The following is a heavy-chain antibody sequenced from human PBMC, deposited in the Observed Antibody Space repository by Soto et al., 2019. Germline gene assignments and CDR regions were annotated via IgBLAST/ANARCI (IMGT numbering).Heavy chain of an antibody. Sequence: PSETLSLTCTVSRGSISVTSYDWGWIRQPPGKGLEWIGSIYYSGSTNYNSSLKSRVTISVDTSKNQFSLKLSSVTAADTAVYYCATYDSSDYYSGSPIGWFDPWGQGTLVTVSS. D-gene: IGHD3-22*01. CDR1: RGSISVTSYD. J-gene: IGHJ5*02. CDR2: IYYSGST. V-gene: IGHV4-39*07. CDR3: ATYDSSDYYSGSPIGWFDP.